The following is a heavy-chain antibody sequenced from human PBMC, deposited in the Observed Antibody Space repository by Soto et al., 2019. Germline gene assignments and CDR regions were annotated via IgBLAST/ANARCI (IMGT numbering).Heavy chain of an antibody. Sequence: GGSLRLSCAASGFTFSSYGMHWVRQAPGKGLEWVAVISYDGSSEYYADSVKGRFTISRDNSKNTLYLQMDSLSAEDTAVYYCAKGDGYNPAFDYWGQGTLVTVSS. V-gene: IGHV3-30*18. D-gene: IGHD5-12*01. J-gene: IGHJ4*02. CDR2: ISYDGSSE. CDR3: AKGDGYNPAFDY. CDR1: GFTFSSYG.